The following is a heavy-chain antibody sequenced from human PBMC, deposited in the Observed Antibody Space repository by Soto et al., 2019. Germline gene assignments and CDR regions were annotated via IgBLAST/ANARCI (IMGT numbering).Heavy chain of an antibody. V-gene: IGHV4-34*01. CDR1: GGSFSGYY. J-gene: IGHJ4*02. CDR3: ARGSEQLVRTPFDY. CDR2: INHSGST. D-gene: IGHD6-6*01. Sequence: QVQLQQWGAGLLKPSETLSLTCAVYGGSFSGYYWSWIRQPPGKGLEWIGEINHSGSTNYNPSLTSRVTISVDTSKNQFSLKLSSVTAADTAVYYCARGSEQLVRTPFDYWGQGTLVTVSS.